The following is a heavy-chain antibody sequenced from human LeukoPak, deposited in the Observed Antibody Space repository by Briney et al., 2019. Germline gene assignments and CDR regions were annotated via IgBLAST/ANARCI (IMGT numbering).Heavy chain of an antibody. CDR2: ISVYNGDT. CDR3: ARDQYDSVWRSHRPYFDY. V-gene: IGHV1-18*01. CDR1: GYTFSSYG. Sequence: ASVKVSCKASGYTFSSYGISWVRQAPGQGLEWMGWISVYNGDTNYAQNFQDRVTMTTDTSTSTAYMELRSLRSGDTAVYYCARDQYDSVWRSHRPYFDYWGQGTLVTVSS. J-gene: IGHJ4*02. D-gene: IGHD3-16*02.